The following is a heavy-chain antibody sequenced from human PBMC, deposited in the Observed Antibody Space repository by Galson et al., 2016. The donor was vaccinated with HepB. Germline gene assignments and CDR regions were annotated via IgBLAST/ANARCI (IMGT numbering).Heavy chain of an antibody. CDR2: IYHSGST. J-gene: IGHJ6*02. V-gene: IGHV4-4*02. Sequence: LSLTCAVSGVSIRGTNWWSWVRQPPGKGLEWIGEIYHSGSTNYNPSLQSRVTISVDTSKNQFSLNLNSVTAADTALYYCVRNGYYCLDAWGQGTTVTVSS. CDR1: GVSIRGTNW. CDR3: VRNGYYCLDA.